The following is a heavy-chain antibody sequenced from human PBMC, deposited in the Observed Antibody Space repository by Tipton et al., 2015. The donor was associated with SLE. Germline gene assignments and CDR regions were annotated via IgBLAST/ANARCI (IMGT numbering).Heavy chain of an antibody. Sequence: TLSLTCTVSGGSISSSSYYWGWIHQPPGKGLEWIGSIYYSGSTYYNPSLKSRVTISVDTSKNQFSLKLSSVTAADTAVYYCAETGAGVHAFDIWGQGTMVTVSS. J-gene: IGHJ3*02. D-gene: IGHD6-19*01. CDR3: AETGAGVHAFDI. V-gene: IGHV4-39*01. CDR1: GGSISSSSYY. CDR2: IYYSGST.